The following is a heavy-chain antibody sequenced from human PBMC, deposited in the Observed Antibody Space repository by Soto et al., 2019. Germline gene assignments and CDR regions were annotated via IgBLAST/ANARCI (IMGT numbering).Heavy chain of an antibody. V-gene: IGHV3-9*01. Sequence: DVQLVESGGGLVQPGRSLRLSCAASGFTYDDYAIHWVPQAPGMGLECVSGISWISGSIGYADSVRSRLTISRENAKNSLYLQMNSLRAEDTALYYCARDRGDSYCYCMDVWGKGTTVTVSS. CDR3: ARDRGDSYCYCMDV. CDR2: ISWISGSI. D-gene: IGHD2-21*01. CDR1: GFTYDDYA. J-gene: IGHJ6*03.